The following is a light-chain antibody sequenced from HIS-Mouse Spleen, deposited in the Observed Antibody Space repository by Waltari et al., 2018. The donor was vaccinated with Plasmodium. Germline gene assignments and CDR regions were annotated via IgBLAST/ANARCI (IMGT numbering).Light chain of an antibody. CDR1: QSISSY. J-gene: IGKJ2*01. Sequence: DIQMTQSPYSLSASVGDRVTITCRASQSISSYLNWYQQKPGKAPKLLIYAASSLQSGVPSRFSGSGSGTDFTLTISSLQPEDFATYYCQQRYSTPYTFGQGTKLEIK. CDR3: QQRYSTPYT. V-gene: IGKV1-39*01. CDR2: AAS.